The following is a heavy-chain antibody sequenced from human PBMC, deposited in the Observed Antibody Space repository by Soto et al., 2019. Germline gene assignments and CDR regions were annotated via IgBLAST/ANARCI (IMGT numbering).Heavy chain of an antibody. CDR2: IKQDGSEK. CDR3: AREGVHWLKSAIPFDI. Sequence: EVQLVESGGGLVQPGGSLRLSCAASGFTLSSYWMSWVRQAPGKGLEWVANIKQDGSEKYYVDSVKGRFTISRDNAKNSLYLQMNSLRAEDTAVYYCAREGVHWLKSAIPFDIWGQGTMVTVSS. D-gene: IGHD3-10*01. V-gene: IGHV3-7*03. J-gene: IGHJ3*02. CDR1: GFTLSSYW.